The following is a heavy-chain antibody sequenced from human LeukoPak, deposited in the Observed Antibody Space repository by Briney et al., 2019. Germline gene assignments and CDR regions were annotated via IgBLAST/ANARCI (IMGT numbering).Heavy chain of an antibody. CDR2: FDPEDGET. CDR3: ATAPPQHFDAFDI. V-gene: IGHV1-24*01. Sequence: ASVKVSCKVSGYTLTELSMHWVRQAPGKGLEWMGGFDPEDGETIYAQKFHGRVAMTEDTSTDTAYTELSSLRSEDTAVYYCATAPPQHFDAFDIWGQGTMVTVSS. CDR1: GYTLTELS. J-gene: IGHJ3*02.